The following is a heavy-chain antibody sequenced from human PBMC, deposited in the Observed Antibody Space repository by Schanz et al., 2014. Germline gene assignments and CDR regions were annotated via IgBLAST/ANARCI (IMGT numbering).Heavy chain of an antibody. CDR2: ISRDGTTS. CDR1: GFIFNDYY. J-gene: IGHJ4*02. V-gene: IGHV3-11*01. Sequence: QVQLVESGGGLVKPGGSLRLSCAASGFIFNDYYMNWIRQAPGKGLEWLSYISRDGTTSYYADSVKGRFTISRDNAKNSLYLEMTSLRGEDTAVYYCARDDFGASDYWGQGTLVTVSS. D-gene: IGHD3-16*01. CDR3: ARDDFGASDY.